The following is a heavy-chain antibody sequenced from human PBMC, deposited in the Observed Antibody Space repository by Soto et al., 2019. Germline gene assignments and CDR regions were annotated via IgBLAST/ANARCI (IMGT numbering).Heavy chain of an antibody. D-gene: IGHD5-18*01. CDR2: ISSSSSTI. CDR1: GFTFSRYS. CDR3: ARDPSPLWADYYYYGMDV. V-gene: IGHV3-48*02. J-gene: IGHJ6*02. Sequence: GGSLRLSCAASGFTFSRYSMNWVRKAPGKGLEWVSYISSSSSTIYYADYVKGRFTISRDNAKNSLYLQMNSLRDEDTAVYYCARDPSPLWADYYYYGMDVWGQGTTVTVSS.